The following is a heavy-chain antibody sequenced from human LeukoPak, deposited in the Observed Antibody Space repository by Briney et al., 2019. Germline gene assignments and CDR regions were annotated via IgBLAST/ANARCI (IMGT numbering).Heavy chain of an antibody. CDR1: GDSVSSNSAA. Sequence: TSQTLSLTCAISGDSVSSNSAAWNWIRQSPSRGLEWLGRTYYRSKWYNDYAVFVKSRITLNPDTSKNQFSLQLSSVTPEDTAVYYCARDSSGWYAGGTYYFDYWGQGTLVTVSS. CDR2: TYYRSKWYN. CDR3: ARDSSGWYAGGTYYFDY. V-gene: IGHV6-1*01. D-gene: IGHD6-19*01. J-gene: IGHJ4*02.